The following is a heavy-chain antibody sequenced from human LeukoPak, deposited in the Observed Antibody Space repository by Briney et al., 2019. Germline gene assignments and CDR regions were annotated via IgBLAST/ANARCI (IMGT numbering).Heavy chain of an antibody. CDR3: VKGSLYSSGCYDY. V-gene: IGHV3-23*01. D-gene: IGHD6-19*01. Sequence: GGPLRLSCAASGFTFRSYAMNWVRQVPGKGLEWVSGISGSGVGTYYADSVKGRFTISRDNSNNTLFLQMNSLRAEDTAVYYCVKGSLYSSGCYDYWGQGTLVSVSA. CDR2: ISGSGVGT. J-gene: IGHJ4*02. CDR1: GFTFRSYA.